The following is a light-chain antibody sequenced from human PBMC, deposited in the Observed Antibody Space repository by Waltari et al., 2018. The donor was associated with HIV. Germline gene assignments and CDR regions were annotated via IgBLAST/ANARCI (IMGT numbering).Light chain of an antibody. CDR2: EVT. J-gene: IGLJ2*01. CDR1: SSDAGGDTY. Sequence: QSALTQPPSESGSLGHSLTISCTRPSSDAGGDTYVSWYQQHPCNAPKLMIYEVTKRPSGVPDRFSGSKSGNTASLTVSGLQAEDEADYYCSSYAGSNNSVVFGGGTKLTVL. CDR3: SSYAGSNNSVV. V-gene: IGLV2-8*01.